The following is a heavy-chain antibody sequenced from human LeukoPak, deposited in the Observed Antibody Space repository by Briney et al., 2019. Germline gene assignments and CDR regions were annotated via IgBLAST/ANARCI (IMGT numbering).Heavy chain of an antibody. V-gene: IGHV5-51*01. J-gene: IGHJ4*02. CDR3: ARGENDYVWGSYRPLDFDY. D-gene: IGHD3-16*02. CDR1: GYSFTSYW. Sequence: GESLKISCKGSGYSFTSYWIGWVRQMPGKGLEWMGIIYPGDSDTRYSPSFQGQVTISADKSISTAHLQWSSLKASDTAMYYCARGENDYVWGSYRPLDFDYWGQGTLVTVSS. CDR2: IYPGDSDT.